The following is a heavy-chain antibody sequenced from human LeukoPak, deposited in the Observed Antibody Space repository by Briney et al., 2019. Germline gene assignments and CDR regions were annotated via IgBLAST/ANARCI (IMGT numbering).Heavy chain of an antibody. CDR1: GSTFTNYA. CDR3: ANKWASGIDY. CDR2: ISGSGGST. Sequence: GGSLRLSCAAPGSTFTNYAMSWVRQAPGKGLEWVSTISGSGGSTYYADSVKGRFTISRDNSKNTLYLQVNSLRAEDTAVYYCANKWASGIDYWGKGTLVTVS. D-gene: IGHD3-10*01. J-gene: IGHJ4*02. V-gene: IGHV3-23*01.